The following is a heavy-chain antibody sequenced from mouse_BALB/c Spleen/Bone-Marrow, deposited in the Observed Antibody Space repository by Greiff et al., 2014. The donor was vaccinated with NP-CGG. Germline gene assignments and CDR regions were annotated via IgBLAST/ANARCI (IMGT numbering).Heavy chain of an antibody. D-gene: IGHD1-1*01. CDR3: ARGDYYGGSFYWYFDV. J-gene: IGHJ1*01. CDR2: ISSGGST. Sequence: VQLKESGGGLVKPGGSLKLSCAASGFTFSSYAMSWVRQTPEKRLEWVASISSGGSTYYPDSVKGRFTISRDNARNILYLQMSSLRSEDTAMYYCARGDYYGGSFYWYFDVWGAGTTVTVSS. V-gene: IGHV5-6-5*01. CDR1: GFTFSSYA.